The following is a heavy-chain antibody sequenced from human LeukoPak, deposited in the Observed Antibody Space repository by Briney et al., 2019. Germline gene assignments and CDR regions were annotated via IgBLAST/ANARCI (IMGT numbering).Heavy chain of an antibody. D-gene: IGHD4-11*01. CDR3: ARDLRRGLQFYYYYMDV. CDR1: GFTFSSYW. CDR2: IKQDGSEK. Sequence: PGGSLRLSCAASGFTFSSYWMSWVRQAPGKGLEWVANIKQDGSEKYYVDSVKGRFTISRDNAKNSLYLQMNSLRAEDTAVYYCARDLRRGLQFYYYYMDVWGKGTTVTVSS. V-gene: IGHV3-7*03. J-gene: IGHJ6*03.